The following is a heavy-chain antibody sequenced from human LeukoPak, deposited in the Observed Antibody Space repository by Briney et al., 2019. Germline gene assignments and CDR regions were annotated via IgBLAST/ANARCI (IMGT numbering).Heavy chain of an antibody. CDR1: GGSISSSSHY. D-gene: IGHD6-13*01. V-gene: IGHV4-39*07. CDR3: ARDLEEQQLVRGEYYFYYYMDV. CDR2: IYYSGST. J-gene: IGHJ6*03. Sequence: SETLSLTCTVSGGSISSSSHYWGWIRQPPGKGLEWIGSIYYSGSTYYNPSLKSRVTISVDTPKNQFSLKLSSVTAADTAVYYCARDLEEQQLVRGEYYFYYYMDVWGKGTTVTVSS.